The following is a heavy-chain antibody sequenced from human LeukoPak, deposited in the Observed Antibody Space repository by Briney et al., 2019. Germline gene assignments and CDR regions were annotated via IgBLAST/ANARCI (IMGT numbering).Heavy chain of an antibody. CDR1: GYTFTSYD. CDR2: MNPNSGNT. J-gene: IGHJ4*02. CDR3: ARGRETYYDILTGYYDY. Sequence: ASVKVSCKASGYTFTSYDINWVRQATGQGLEWMGWMNPNSGNTCYAQKFQVRVTMTRNTSISTAYLELSSLRSEDTAVYYCARGRETYYDILTGYYDYWGQGTLVTVSS. V-gene: IGHV1-8*01. D-gene: IGHD3-9*01.